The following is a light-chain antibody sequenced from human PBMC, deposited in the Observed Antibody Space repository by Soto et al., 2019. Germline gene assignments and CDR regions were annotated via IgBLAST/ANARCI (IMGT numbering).Light chain of an antibody. Sequence: AIRMTQSPSSLSASTGDRVTITCRASQGISSYLAWYQQKPGKAPKLLIYAASTLQSGVPSRFSGSGSGTDFTLTISCLQSEDFATYYCQQYYSYPVTFGPGNKVDIK. CDR3: QQYYSYPVT. CDR1: QGISSY. CDR2: AAS. V-gene: IGKV1-8*01. J-gene: IGKJ3*01.